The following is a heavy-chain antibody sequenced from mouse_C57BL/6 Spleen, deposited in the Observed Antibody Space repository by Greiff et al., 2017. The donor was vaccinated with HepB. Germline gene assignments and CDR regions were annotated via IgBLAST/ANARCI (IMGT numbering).Heavy chain of an antibody. D-gene: IGHD1-1*01. CDR2: IRNKANGYTT. CDR1: GFTFTDYY. Sequence: DVKLVESGGGLVQPGGSLSLSCAASGFTFTDYYMSWVRQPPGKALEWLGFIRNKANGYTTEYSASVKGRFTISRDNSQSILYLQMNALRAEDSATYYCARSLYYYGSSSWYFDVWGTGTTVTVSS. CDR3: ARSLYYYGSSSWYFDV. J-gene: IGHJ1*03. V-gene: IGHV7-3*01.